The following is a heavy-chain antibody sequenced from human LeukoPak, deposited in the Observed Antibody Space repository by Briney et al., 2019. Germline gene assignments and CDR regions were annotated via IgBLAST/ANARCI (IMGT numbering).Heavy chain of an antibody. CDR1: GFTFSSYG. CDR3: ARDDVAARPTDY. D-gene: IGHD6-6*01. CDR2: IRYDGSNK. V-gene: IGHV3-30*02. Sequence: PGGSLRLSCAASGFTFSSYGMHWVRQAPGQGLERVAFIRYDGSNKYYADSVKGRFIISRDNSKNTLYLQMNSLRAEDTAVYYCARDDVAARPTDYWGQGTLVTVSS. J-gene: IGHJ4*02.